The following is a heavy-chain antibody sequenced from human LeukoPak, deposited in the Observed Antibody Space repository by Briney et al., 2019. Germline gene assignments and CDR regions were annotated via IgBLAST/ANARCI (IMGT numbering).Heavy chain of an antibody. D-gene: IGHD6-13*01. CDR1: GGSISSSSYY. Sequence: SETLSLTCTVSGGSISSSSYYWGWIRQPPGKGLEWIGSIYYSGSTYYNPFLKSRVTISVDTSKNQFSLKLSSVTAADTAVYYCARPHAEKPGIAYYFDYWGQGTLVTVSS. CDR3: ARPHAEKPGIAYYFDY. V-gene: IGHV4-39*01. CDR2: IYYSGST. J-gene: IGHJ4*02.